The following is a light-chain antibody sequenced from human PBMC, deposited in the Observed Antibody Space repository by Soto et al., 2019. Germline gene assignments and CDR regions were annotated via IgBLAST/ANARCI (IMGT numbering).Light chain of an antibody. CDR3: QQYNSYST. CDR1: QGISSY. CDR2: DAS. J-gene: IGKJ1*01. V-gene: IGKV1-9*01. Sequence: DIQLTQSPSFLSASVGDRVTITCRASQGISSYLAWYQQKPGKAPKLLIYDASSLDSGVPSRFSGSGSGTEFTLTISSLQPDDFATYYCQQYNSYSTFGQGTKVDIK.